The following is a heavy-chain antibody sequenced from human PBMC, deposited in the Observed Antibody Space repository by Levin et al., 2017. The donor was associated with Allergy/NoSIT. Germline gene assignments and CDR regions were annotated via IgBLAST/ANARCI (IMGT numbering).Heavy chain of an antibody. CDR2: IYYSGST. Sequence: SETLSLTCTVSGGSISGGGYHWTWIRQHPEKGLEWIGYIYYSGSTFYNPFLKSRLMISVDTSKNQFSLNVSSVTAADTAVYYCAREDGSTFDFWGQGALVTVAS. J-gene: IGHJ4*02. CDR3: AREDGSTFDF. V-gene: IGHV4-31*03. CDR1: GGSISGGGYH. D-gene: IGHD2-2*03.